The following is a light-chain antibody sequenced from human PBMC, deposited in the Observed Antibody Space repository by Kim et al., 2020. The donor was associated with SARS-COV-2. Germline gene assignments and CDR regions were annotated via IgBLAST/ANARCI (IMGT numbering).Light chain of an antibody. J-gene: IGLJ2*01. V-gene: IGLV2-23*02. CDR1: SSDVGSYNL. CDR2: EVN. Sequence: QSALIQPASVSGSPGQSITISCSGTSSDVGSYNLVSWYQQHPGKAPKVMIYEVNKRPSGVSNRFSGSRSGNTASLTIPGVQAEDEADYYCSSYAGSSTLVFGGGTQLTVL. CDR3: SSYAGSSTLV.